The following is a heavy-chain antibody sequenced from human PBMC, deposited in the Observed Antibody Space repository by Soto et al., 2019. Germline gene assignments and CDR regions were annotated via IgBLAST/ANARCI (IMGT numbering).Heavy chain of an antibody. CDR3: VRTAREGAVAPHWFDR. V-gene: IGHV4-38-2*01. Sequence: PSETLSLTCAVSGYSISGGYYGGWIRQPPGKGLEWIGYVYYTGSTYYNPSLMSRLTISVDTSKNQFSLKLTSVTAAETAVYYCVRTAREGAVAPHWFDRWGQGTQVTVSS. D-gene: IGHD2-21*02. J-gene: IGHJ5*02. CDR2: VYYTGST. CDR1: GYSISGGYY.